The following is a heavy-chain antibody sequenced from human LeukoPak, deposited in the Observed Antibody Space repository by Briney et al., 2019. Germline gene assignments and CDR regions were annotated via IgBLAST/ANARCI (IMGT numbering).Heavy chain of an antibody. J-gene: IGHJ4*02. CDR3: ARSGYGDYYFDY. D-gene: IGHD4-17*01. CDR1: GGSISSGGYY. V-gene: IGHV4-31*03. CDR2: IYYSGST. Sequence: PSETLSLTCTVSGGSISSGGYYWSWIRQHPGKGLESIGYIYYSGSTYYNPSLKSRVTISVDTSKNQFSLKLSSVTAADTAVYYCARSGYGDYYFDYWGQGTLVTVSS.